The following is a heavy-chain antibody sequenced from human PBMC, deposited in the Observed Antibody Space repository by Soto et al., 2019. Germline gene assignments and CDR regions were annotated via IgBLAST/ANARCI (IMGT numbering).Heavy chain of an antibody. CDR3: ARGQSYSHYYDSSGYYPLYDY. CDR2: IYYSGST. D-gene: IGHD3-22*01. V-gene: IGHV4-30-4*01. Sequence: PSETLSLTCTVSGGSISSGDYYWSWIRQPPGKGLEWIGYIYYSGSTYYNPSLKSRVTISVDTSKNQFPLKLSSVTAADTAVYYCARGQSYSHYYDSSGYYPLYDYWGQGTLVTVSS. J-gene: IGHJ4*02. CDR1: GGSISSGDYY.